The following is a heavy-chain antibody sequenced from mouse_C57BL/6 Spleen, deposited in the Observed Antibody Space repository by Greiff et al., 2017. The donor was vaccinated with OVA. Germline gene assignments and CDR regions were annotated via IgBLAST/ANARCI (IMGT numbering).Heavy chain of an antibody. Sequence: VQLQQSGAELVRPGASVTLSCKASGYTFTDYEMHWVKQTPVHGLEWIGAIDPETGGTAYNQKFKGKAILTADKSSSPAYMELRSRASEDSAVYYCTRRGARDYWGQGTTLTVSS. CDR3: TRRGARDY. CDR2: IDPETGGT. J-gene: IGHJ2*01. CDR1: GYTFTDYE. V-gene: IGHV1-15*01.